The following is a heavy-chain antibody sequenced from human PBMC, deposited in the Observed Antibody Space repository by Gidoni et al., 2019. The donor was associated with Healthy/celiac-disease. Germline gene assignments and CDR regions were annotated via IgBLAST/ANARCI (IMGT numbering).Heavy chain of an antibody. V-gene: IGHV4-31*01. Sequence: QVQLQESGPGLVKPSQTLSLTCTVSGGSISSGGYYWSWIRQHPGKGMELIGYIDYSGSTYYNPSLKSLVTISVDTSKNQFSLKLSSVTAADTAVYYCAGLPYYDFWSGYKDYWGQGTLVTVSS. D-gene: IGHD3-3*01. CDR3: AGLPYYDFWSGYKDY. J-gene: IGHJ4*02. CDR1: GGSISSGGYY. CDR2: IDYSGST.